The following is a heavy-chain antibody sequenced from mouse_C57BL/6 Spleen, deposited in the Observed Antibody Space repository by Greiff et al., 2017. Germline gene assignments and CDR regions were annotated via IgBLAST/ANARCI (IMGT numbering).Heavy chain of an antibody. J-gene: IGHJ1*03. CDR3: ARGSRRGYFDV. CDR1: GYAFSSYW. V-gene: IGHV1-80*01. CDR2: IYPGDGDT. Sequence: VQLQQSGAELVKPGASVKISCKASGYAFSSYWMNWVKQRPGKGLEWIGQIYPGDGDTNYNGKFKGKATLTADKSYSTAYMQLSSLTSEDSAVYFCARGSRRGYFDVWGTGTTVTVSS.